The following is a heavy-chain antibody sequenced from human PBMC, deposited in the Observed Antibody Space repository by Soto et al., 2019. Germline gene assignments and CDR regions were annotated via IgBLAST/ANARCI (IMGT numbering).Heavy chain of an antibody. CDR3: ASHTITMVRGIIIARPYDS. CDR1: GGSISSSSYS. D-gene: IGHD3-10*01. J-gene: IGHJ4*02. V-gene: IGHV4-39*01. CDR2: IYYSGST. Sequence: SETLSLTCTVSGGSISSSSYSWGWIRQPPGKGLEWIGSIYYSGSTYYNPSLKSRVTISVDTSKNQFSLKLSSVTAADTAVYYCASHTITMVRGIIIARPYDSWGQGTLVTVSS.